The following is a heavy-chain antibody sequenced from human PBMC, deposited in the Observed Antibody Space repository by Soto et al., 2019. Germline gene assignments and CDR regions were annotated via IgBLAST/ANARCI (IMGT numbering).Heavy chain of an antibody. J-gene: IGHJ4*02. CDR3: ARADRYSSSSGEIDY. Sequence: PSETLSLTCTVSGGSISSYYWSWIRQPPGKGLEWIGYIYYSGSTNYNPSLKSRVTISADTSKNQFSLKLSSVTAADTAVYYCARADRYSSSSGEIDYWGQGTLVTVSS. V-gene: IGHV4-59*01. D-gene: IGHD6-6*01. CDR1: GGSISSYY. CDR2: IYYSGST.